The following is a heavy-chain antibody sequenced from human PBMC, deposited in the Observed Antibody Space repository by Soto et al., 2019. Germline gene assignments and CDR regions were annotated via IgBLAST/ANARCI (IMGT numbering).Heavy chain of an antibody. CDR1: GFTFSTNA. J-gene: IGHJ4*02. CDR3: AKTLYYYDSSGYQ. D-gene: IGHD3-22*01. Sequence: SLRLSCVVSGFTFSTNAMSWVRQAPRKGLEWVSGISRSGGSTYYADSVKGRFTISRDNSKNTLYLQINSLRAEDTAVYYCAKTLYYYDSSGYQWGQGTLVTVSS. CDR2: ISRSGGST. V-gene: IGHV3-23*01.